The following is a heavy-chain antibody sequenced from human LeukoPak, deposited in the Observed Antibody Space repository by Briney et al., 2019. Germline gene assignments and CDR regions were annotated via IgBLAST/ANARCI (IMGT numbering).Heavy chain of an antibody. V-gene: IGHV1-8*01. Sequence: SVKVTCKASGYTFTNNDINWLRQPTAQGMEWMGCVSPDSDDTGNAPNFRGRVTMTTDTSINTAYMELTSLPSEDTAIYYCTRGRAAGDWGQGTLVTVSS. D-gene: IGHD6-19*01. CDR2: VSPDSDDT. CDR1: GYTFTNND. J-gene: IGHJ4*02. CDR3: TRGRAAGD.